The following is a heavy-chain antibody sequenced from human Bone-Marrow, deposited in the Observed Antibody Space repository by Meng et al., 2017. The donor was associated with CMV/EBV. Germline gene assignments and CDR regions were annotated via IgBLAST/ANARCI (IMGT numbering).Heavy chain of an antibody. Sequence: SQTLSLTCTVSGYSISSGYYWGWIRQPPGKGLEWIGSIYHSGSTYYNPSLKSRVTISVDTSKNQFSLKLSSVTAADTAVYYCARDPGLYCSSTSCYKDYYGMDVWGQGTTVTVSS. D-gene: IGHD2-2*02. CDR1: GYSISSGYY. V-gene: IGHV4-38-2*02. CDR2: IYHSGST. CDR3: ARDPGLYCSSTSCYKDYYGMDV. J-gene: IGHJ6*02.